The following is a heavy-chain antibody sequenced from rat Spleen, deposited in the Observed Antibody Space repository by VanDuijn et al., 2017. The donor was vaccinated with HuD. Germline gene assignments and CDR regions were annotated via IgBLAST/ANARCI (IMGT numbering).Heavy chain of an antibody. Sequence: EVQLVESGGGLVQPGRSLKLSCAASGFAFSDYAMAWVRQAPGKGLEWVTTITNDGTSTYYRDSVKGRITISRDNAKSTLYLQMDSLRSEDTATYYCATQSIIRVPLFDYWGQGVMVTVSS. CDR3: ATQSIIRVPLFDY. CDR1: GFAFSDYA. CDR2: ITNDGTST. D-gene: IGHD4-3*01. V-gene: IGHV5-7*01. J-gene: IGHJ2*01.